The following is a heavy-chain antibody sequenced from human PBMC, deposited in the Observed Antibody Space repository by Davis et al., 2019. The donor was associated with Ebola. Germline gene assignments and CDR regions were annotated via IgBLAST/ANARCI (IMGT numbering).Heavy chain of an antibody. CDR3: AEVHSSSSHI. J-gene: IGHJ4*02. CDR1: GFTFASYA. Sequence: PGGSLRLSCVTSGFTFASYAMTWVRLVPGKGLELVSTLTIGDGSHYAESVKGRFTISRDNSRSTLFLQMNSLRVEDTALYYCAEVHSSSSHIWGQGTLVTASS. V-gene: IGHV3-23*01. CDR2: LTIGDGS. D-gene: IGHD6-6*01.